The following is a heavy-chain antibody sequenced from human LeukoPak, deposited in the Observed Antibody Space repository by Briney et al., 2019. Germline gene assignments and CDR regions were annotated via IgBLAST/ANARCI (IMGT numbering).Heavy chain of an antibody. CDR2: IRSGGTNT. CDR1: GFTFSSFS. V-gene: IGHV3-48*04. CDR3: ARMNYVSSGWGAPFDY. D-gene: IGHD1-7*01. J-gene: IGHJ4*02. Sequence: GSLRLSCAASGFTFSSFSMNWVRQAPGKGLEWVSYIRSGGTNTDYTGSVKGRFTISRDNAKNSLYLQMNSPRAEDTAVYYCARMNYVSSGWGAPFDYWGQGTLVTVSS.